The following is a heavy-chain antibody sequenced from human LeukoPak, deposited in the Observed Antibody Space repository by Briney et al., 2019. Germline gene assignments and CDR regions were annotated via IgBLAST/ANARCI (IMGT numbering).Heavy chain of an antibody. CDR3: AKDGQRRPVSVVTYMDD. J-gene: IGHJ6*03. CDR2: INWNSGSM. D-gene: IGHD2/OR15-2a*01. V-gene: IGHV3-9*01. Sequence: GGSLRLSCAAAGFTFDDYAMHWVRQAPGKGLEWVSTINWNSGSMEYADSVKGRFTISRDNAKNSLYLQMNSLRDEDTALYYCAKDGQRRPVSVVTYMDDWGKGTTVTVSS. CDR1: GFTFDDYA.